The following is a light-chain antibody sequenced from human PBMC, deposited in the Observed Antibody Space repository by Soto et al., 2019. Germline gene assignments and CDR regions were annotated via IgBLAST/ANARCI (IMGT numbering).Light chain of an antibody. J-gene: IGLJ3*02. Sequence: SYELTQPVSVSVAPGKTATITCEGDNIGSKNVHWYQQKPGQAPLLVIYRDGNRPSGIPARFSGSNSGNTATLTISRAQAGDEADFYCQVWDSSTGRVFGGGTQLTVL. CDR1: NIGSKN. CDR3: QVWDSSTGRV. V-gene: IGLV3-9*01. CDR2: RDG.